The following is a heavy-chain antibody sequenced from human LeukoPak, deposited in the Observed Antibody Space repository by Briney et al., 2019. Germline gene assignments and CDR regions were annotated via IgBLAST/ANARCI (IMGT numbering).Heavy chain of an antibody. Sequence: SETLSLTCTVSGGAISSYYWSWIRQPPGKGLEGIGYIYYSGSTNYNRSLKSRVTISVDTCKNQFTLELSSVTAADTAVSYCARSRYDYDNLTLRDAFEIWGQGTMVSVSS. CDR1: GGAISSYY. CDR2: IYYSGST. CDR3: ARSRYDYDNLTLRDAFEI. V-gene: IGHV4-59*01. D-gene: IGHD3-9*01. J-gene: IGHJ3*02.